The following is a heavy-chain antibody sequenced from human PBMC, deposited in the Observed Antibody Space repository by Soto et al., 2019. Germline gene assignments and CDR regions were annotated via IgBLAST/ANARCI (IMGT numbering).Heavy chain of an antibody. Sequence: SEPLSLTCAVYGGSFSGYYWSWIRQPPGKGLEWIGEINHSGSTNYNPSLKSRVTISVDTSKNQFSLKLSSVTAADTAVYYCASPPDFWSGYSFDYWGQGTLVTVLL. CDR3: ASPPDFWSGYSFDY. V-gene: IGHV4-34*01. CDR2: INHSGST. CDR1: GGSFSGYY. J-gene: IGHJ4*02. D-gene: IGHD3-3*01.